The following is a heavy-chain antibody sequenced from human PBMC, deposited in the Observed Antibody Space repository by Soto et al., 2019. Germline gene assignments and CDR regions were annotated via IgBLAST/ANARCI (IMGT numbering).Heavy chain of an antibody. CDR1: GFTFSNAW. V-gene: IGHV3-15*01. D-gene: IGHD6-19*01. CDR3: TTGSSGWYNSPYFDY. CDR2: IKSKTDGGTT. Sequence: LSLTCAASGFTFSNAWMSWVRQAPGKGLEWVGRIKSKTDGGTTDYAAPVKGRFTISRDDSKNTLYLQMNSLKTEDTAVYYCTTGSSGWYNSPYFDYWGQGTLVTVSS. J-gene: IGHJ4*02.